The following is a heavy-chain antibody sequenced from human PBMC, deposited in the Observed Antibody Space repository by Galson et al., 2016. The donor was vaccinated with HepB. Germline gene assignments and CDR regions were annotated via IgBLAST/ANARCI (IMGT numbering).Heavy chain of an antibody. Sequence: SLRLSCAKSGVTVSSEYMTWVRQAPGKGLEWISLIYRGGNTYYADSVRGRFTPSRDDSKNTLYLQMNYLRADDTAVYFCATVGGNTYGLRTDGFDIWGQGTMVTVSS. CDR1: GVTVSSEY. D-gene: IGHD5-18*01. V-gene: IGHV3-53*01. J-gene: IGHJ3*02. CDR3: ATVGGNTYGLRTDGFDI. CDR2: IYRGGNT.